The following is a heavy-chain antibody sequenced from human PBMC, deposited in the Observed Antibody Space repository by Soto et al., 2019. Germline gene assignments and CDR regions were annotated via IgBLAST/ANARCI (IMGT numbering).Heavy chain of an antibody. CDR3: AKGDGEEVLWFGELPSQGYGMDV. J-gene: IGHJ6*02. D-gene: IGHD3-10*01. CDR2: ISYDGSNK. Sequence: GGSLRLSCAASGFTFSSYGMHWVRQAPGKGLEWVAVISYDGSNKYYADSVKGRFTISRDNSKNTLYLQMNSLRAEDTAVYYCAKGDGEEVLWFGELPSQGYGMDVWGQGTTVTVSS. CDR1: GFTFSSYG. V-gene: IGHV3-30*18.